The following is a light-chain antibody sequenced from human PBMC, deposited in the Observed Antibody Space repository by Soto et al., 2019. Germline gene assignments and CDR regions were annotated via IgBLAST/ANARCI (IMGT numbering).Light chain of an antibody. CDR1: QDVSNNY. CDR3: QQYGSPHIT. CDR2: GTF. J-gene: IGKJ5*01. Sequence: EIVLTQSPGTLSLSPGERGTLSCRASQDVSNNYLAWYQLKPGQAPRLLMFGTFNRATGIPDRFSGSGSGTDFTLTISRLEPEDFAVYYCQQYGSPHITFGQGTRLEIK. V-gene: IGKV3-20*01.